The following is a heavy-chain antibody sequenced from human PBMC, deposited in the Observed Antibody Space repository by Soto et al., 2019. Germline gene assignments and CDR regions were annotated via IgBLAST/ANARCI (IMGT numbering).Heavy chain of an antibody. CDR3: AKYGSGGYALHWYMDV. CDR1: GFTFSSYA. D-gene: IGHD6-19*01. V-gene: IGHV3-23*01. CDR2: ISGSGGTT. Sequence: EVQLLESGGGLVQPGGSLRLSCAASGFTFSSYAMSWVRQAPGKGLEWVSAISGSGGTTYYADSVKGRFTISRDNTKNTLYLQMNSLRAEDTAVYYCAKYGSGGYALHWYMDVWGKGTTVTVSS. J-gene: IGHJ6*03.